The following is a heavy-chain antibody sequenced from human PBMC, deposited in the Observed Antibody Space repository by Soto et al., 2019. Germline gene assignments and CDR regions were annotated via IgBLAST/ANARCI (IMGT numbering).Heavy chain of an antibody. V-gene: IGHV4-59*08. CDR3: XXXXXXXXXXXXXXQHAFXI. CDR2: IYYSGST. CDR1: GGSISSYY. Sequence: LTCTVSGGSISSYYWSWIRQPPGKGLEWIGYIYYSGSTNYNPSLKRRVTISVDTSKNQFSLRLSSVTAADTGVYYCXXXXXXXXXXXXXXQHAFXIXXXXTMVTVSS. J-gene: IGHJ3*02.